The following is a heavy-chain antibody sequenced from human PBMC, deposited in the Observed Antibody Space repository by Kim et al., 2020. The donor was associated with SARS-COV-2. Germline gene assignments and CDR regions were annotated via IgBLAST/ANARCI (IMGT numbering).Heavy chain of an antibody. J-gene: IGHJ4*02. D-gene: IGHD5-12*01. Sequence: GGSLRLSCAASGFTFSSYGMHWVRQAPGKGLEWVAVISYDGSNKYYADSVKGRFTISRDNSKNTLYLQMNSLRAEDTAVYYCAKEGNGYSGYEGLGYWGQGTLVTVSS. CDR2: ISYDGSNK. V-gene: IGHV3-30*18. CDR3: AKEGNGYSGYEGLGY. CDR1: GFTFSSYG.